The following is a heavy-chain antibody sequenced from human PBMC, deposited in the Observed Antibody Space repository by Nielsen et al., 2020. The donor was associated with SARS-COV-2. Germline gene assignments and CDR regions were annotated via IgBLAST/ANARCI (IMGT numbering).Heavy chain of an antibody. Sequence: GGSLRLSCAASGFTFSSYGMHWVRQAPGKGLEWVSIIYSGGSSTYYADSVKGRFTISRDNSENTLHLQMDSLRAEDTAVYYCAKVIDWGALDIWGQGTMVTVSS. CDR2: IYSGGSST. V-gene: IGHV3-23*03. CDR1: GFTFSSYG. CDR3: AKVIDWGALDI. J-gene: IGHJ3*02. D-gene: IGHD3-9*01.